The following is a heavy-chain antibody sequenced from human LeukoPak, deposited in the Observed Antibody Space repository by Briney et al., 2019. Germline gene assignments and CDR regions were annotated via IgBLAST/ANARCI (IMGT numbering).Heavy chain of an antibody. D-gene: IGHD5-24*01. Sequence: SETLSLTCTVSGGSISSSFYYWGWIRQPPGKGLEWIGSIYYSGSSYYNPSLKSRVTISVDTSKNQFSLKLSSVTAADTAVYYCARRAHNSVYFDYWGQGTLVTVSS. CDR2: IYYSGSS. CDR1: GGSISSSFYY. J-gene: IGHJ4*02. CDR3: ARRAHNSVYFDY. V-gene: IGHV4-39*01.